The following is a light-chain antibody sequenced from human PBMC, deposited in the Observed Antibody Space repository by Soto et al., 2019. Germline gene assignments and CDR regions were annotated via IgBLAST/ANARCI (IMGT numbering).Light chain of an antibody. Sequence: EVVMRQSPATLSVSPGEGATLSCRASQSVSSNLAWYQQKPGQAPRLLIYGASTRATGIPARFSGSGSGTDFTLTISSLEPEDFAVYYCQQRSNWPPITFGQGTRLEIK. V-gene: IGKV3-11*01. CDR2: GAS. CDR1: QSVSSN. J-gene: IGKJ5*01. CDR3: QQRSNWPPIT.